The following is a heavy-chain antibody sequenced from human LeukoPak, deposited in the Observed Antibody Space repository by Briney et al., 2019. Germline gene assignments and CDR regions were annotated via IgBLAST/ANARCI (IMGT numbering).Heavy chain of an antibody. CDR2: MKQDGSEI. CDR3: ARRGSYSLFDY. V-gene: IGHV3-7*01. J-gene: IGHJ4*02. CDR1: GFTFSSYW. Sequence: PGGSLRLSCEASGFTFSSYWMSWVRQAPGKGLEGVANMKQDGSEIYYVGSVRGRFTISRDNAKNSLYLQMNSLRAEDTAVYYCARRGSYSLFDYWGPGTLVTVSS. D-gene: IGHD1-26*01.